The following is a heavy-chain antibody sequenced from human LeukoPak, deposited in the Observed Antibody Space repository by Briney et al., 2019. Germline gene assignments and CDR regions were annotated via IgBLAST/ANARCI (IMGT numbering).Heavy chain of an antibody. V-gene: IGHV5-51*01. Sequence: GESLKISCKGSEYSFATYWIGWVRQMPGQGLEWMGIIFPGDSDTRYSPSFQGQVTISADKSISTAYLQRSSLQASDTAMYYCATYAGSSSKYFQDWGQGTLVTVSS. J-gene: IGHJ1*01. CDR1: EYSFATYW. CDR3: ATYAGSSSKYFQD. CDR2: IFPGDSDT. D-gene: IGHD3-10*01.